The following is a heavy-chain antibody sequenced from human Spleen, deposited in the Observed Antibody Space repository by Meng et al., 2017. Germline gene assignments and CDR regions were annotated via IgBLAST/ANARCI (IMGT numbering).Heavy chain of an antibody. J-gene: IGHJ5*02. D-gene: IGHD5/OR15-5a*01. CDR2: IKPNSGAT. CDR1: GYSFGVYY. CDR3: ARDVGRVSWFDP. Sequence: QVQLVQLGAEVKEPGASVQVSCKTSGYSFGVYYIHWVLQVPGHGLQWMGRIKPNSGATTYAPQLQGRITMTTDTSSNTAFLELGSLRDDDTGIYFCARDVGRVSWFDPWGQGTLVTVSS. V-gene: IGHV1-2*05.